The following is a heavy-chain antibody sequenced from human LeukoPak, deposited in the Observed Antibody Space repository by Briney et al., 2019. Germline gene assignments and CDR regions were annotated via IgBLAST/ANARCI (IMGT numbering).Heavy chain of an antibody. CDR2: INQDGSKK. J-gene: IGHJ5*02. D-gene: IGHD6-19*01. V-gene: IGHV3-7*01. CDR1: GFTFSTYL. Sequence: GGSLRLSCAASGFTFSTYLMNWVRQTPGKRLEWVASINQDGSKKNYVDSVKGRFTISRDNAKDSLYLQMNSLRAEDTAVYYSEGAWSWGQGALVTVSS. CDR3: EGAWS.